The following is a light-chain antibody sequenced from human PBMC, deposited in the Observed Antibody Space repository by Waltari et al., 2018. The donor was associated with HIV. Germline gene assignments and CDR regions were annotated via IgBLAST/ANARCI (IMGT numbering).Light chain of an antibody. CDR1: QRVSSNY. CDR2: GAS. Sequence: EIVLTPSPGTLSLSPGELATLSCRASQRVSSNYFAWYQQRPGQAPRLLIYGASFRATGIPDRFSGSGSGTDFTLTITRLEPEDFAVYYCHQYGGSPLTFGGGTKVEIK. CDR3: HQYGGSPLT. J-gene: IGKJ4*01. V-gene: IGKV3-20*01.